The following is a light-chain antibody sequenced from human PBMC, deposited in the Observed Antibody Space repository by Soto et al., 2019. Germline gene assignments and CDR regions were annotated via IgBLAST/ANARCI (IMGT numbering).Light chain of an antibody. J-gene: IGLJ3*02. V-gene: IGLV2-14*01. CDR1: SSDVGYYNY. CDR3: SSYTTSSTQV. CDR2: EVS. Sequence: QSALTQPASVSGSHGQSITISCTGTSSDVGYYNYVSWYQHHPGKAPKHMIYEVSNRPSGVSNRFSGSKSGNTASLAISGLQAEDEADYYCSSYTTSSTQVFGGGTKLTVL.